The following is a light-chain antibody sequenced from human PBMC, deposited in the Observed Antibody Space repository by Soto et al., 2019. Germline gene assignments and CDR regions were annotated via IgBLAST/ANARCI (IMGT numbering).Light chain of an antibody. V-gene: IGLV1-51*01. CDR1: SSNIGRNY. Sequence: QSVLTQLPSVSAAPGQKVTISCSGTSSNIGRNYVAWYQQLPGTAPKLLIYDNDKRPSGIPDRFSGSKSGTSATLGITGLQTGDEADYYCGTWDSSLSDAVVFGEGTQLTVL. CDR3: GTWDSSLSDAVV. CDR2: DND. J-gene: IGLJ2*01.